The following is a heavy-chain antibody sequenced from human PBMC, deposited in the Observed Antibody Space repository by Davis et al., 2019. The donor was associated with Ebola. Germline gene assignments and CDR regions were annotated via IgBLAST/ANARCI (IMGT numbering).Heavy chain of an antibody. D-gene: IGHD2-15*01. CDR1: GFTFSSYS. CDR2: ISSSSSTI. CDR3: ASEYEAARFDY. V-gene: IGHV3-48*04. J-gene: IGHJ4*02. Sequence: PAGSLSLSCAASGFTFSSYSMNWVRQPPGDALEWVSYISSSSSTIYYADSVKGRFTISRDNAKNSLYLQMNSLRAEDTAVYYCASEYEAARFDYWGQGTLVTVSS.